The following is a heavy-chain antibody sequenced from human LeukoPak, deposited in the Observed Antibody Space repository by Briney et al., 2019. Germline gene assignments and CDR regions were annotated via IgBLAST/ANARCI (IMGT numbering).Heavy chain of an antibody. J-gene: IGHJ4*02. Sequence: GGSLRLSCAASGFTFSIYWMHWVRQAPGKGLVWVSGIDSDGSSTSYADSVKGRFTIPRDNAENTLYLQMDSLRAEDTAVYYCARSHVFAGYWGQGTLVTVSS. D-gene: IGHD2-8*01. CDR1: GFTFSIYW. CDR2: IDSDGSST. CDR3: ARSHVFAGY. V-gene: IGHV3-74*01.